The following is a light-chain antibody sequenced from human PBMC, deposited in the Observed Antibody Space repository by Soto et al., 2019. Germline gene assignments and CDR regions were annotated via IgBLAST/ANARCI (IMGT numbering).Light chain of an antibody. CDR3: QQSYSTPPWT. CDR1: QSISSY. CDR2: AAS. J-gene: IGKJ1*01. Sequence: DIQMTQSPSSLSASLLDRVTITCXASQSISSYLNWYQQKPGKAPKLLIYAASSLQSGVPSRFSGSGSGTDFTLTISSLQPEDFATYYCQQSYSTPPWTFGQGTKVE. V-gene: IGKV1-39*01.